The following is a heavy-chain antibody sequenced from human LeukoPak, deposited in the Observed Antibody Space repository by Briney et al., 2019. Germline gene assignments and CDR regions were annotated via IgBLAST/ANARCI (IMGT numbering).Heavy chain of an antibody. CDR3: ASHDSNGPGGY. D-gene: IGHD3-22*01. V-gene: IGHV5-51*01. J-gene: IGHJ4*02. CDR2: IYPDDSDT. CDR1: GYTFSRYW. Sequence: GESLKISCKASGYTFSRYWIGWVRQKPGKGLDWMGIIYPDDSDTRYSPAFQGQVTMSADKSISTAYLQWSSLKASDTAMYYCASHDSNGPGGYWGQGTLVTVSS.